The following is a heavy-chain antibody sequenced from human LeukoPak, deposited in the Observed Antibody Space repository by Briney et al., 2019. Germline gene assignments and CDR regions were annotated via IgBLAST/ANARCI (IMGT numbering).Heavy chain of an antibody. CDR1: GGSFNGYY. Sequence: SETLSLTCAVYGGSFNGYYWSWIRQPPGKGLEWIGEINHSGSTNYNPSLKSRVTISVDTSKNQFSLKLSSVTAADTAVYYCARGKLTEFDYWGQGTLVTVSS. J-gene: IGHJ4*02. CDR2: INHSGST. D-gene: IGHD1-14*01. CDR3: ARGKLTEFDY. V-gene: IGHV4-34*01.